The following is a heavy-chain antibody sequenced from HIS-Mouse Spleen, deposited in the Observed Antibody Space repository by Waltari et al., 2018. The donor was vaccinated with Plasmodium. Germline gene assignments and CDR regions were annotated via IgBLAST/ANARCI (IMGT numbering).Heavy chain of an antibody. CDR3: ASSWYWYFDL. D-gene: IGHD6-13*01. CDR1: GFTCSSYW. CDR2: IKQDGSEK. V-gene: IGHV3-7*01. J-gene: IGHJ2*01. Sequence: EVQLVESGGGLVQPGGSLRLSCAASGFTCSSYWMSWVRQAPGKGLEWVANIKQDGSEKYYVASVKGRFTISRDNAKNSLYLQMNSLRAEDTAVYYCASSWYWYFDLWGRGTLVTVSS.